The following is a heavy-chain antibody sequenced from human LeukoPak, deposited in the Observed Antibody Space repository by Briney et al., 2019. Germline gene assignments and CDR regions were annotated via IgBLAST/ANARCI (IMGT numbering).Heavy chain of an antibody. CDR3: ARDPWYYDFWSGYYTMNFDY. J-gene: IGHJ4*02. CDR2: IYYSGST. CDR1: GGSISSYY. Sequence: SETLSLTCTVSGGSISSYYWSWIRQPPGKGLEWIGYIYYSGSTYYNPSLKSRVTISVDTSKNQFSLKLSSVTAADTAVYYCARDPWYYDFWSGYYTMNFDYWGQGTLVTVSS. D-gene: IGHD3-3*01. V-gene: IGHV4-59*12.